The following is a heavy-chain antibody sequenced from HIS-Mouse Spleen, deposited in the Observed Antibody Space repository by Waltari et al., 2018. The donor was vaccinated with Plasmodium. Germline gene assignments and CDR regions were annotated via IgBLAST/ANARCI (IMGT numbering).Heavy chain of an antibody. Sequence: QVQLVASGGGVVQPGRSLRLSCAASGFTFSSYGMHWVRQAPGKGLEWVAVISYDGSNKYYADSVKGRFTISRDNSKNTLYLQMNSLRAEDTAVYYCAKAQGVINFDYWGQGTLVTVSS. CDR1: GFTFSSYG. V-gene: IGHV3-30*18. CDR3: AKAQGVINFDY. D-gene: IGHD3-16*01. J-gene: IGHJ4*02. CDR2: ISYDGSNK.